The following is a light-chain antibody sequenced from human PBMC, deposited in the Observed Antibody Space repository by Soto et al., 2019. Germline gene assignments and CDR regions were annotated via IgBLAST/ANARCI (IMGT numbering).Light chain of an antibody. Sequence: PGERATLSCRASQSVSSTYLAWYQQNPGQAPRLLIYGASSRATGIPDRFSGSESGTDFTLTISRLEPEDFAVYFCQQYGSSSYTFGQGTKLEIK. CDR3: QQYGSSSYT. J-gene: IGKJ2*01. CDR1: QSVSSTY. V-gene: IGKV3-20*01. CDR2: GAS.